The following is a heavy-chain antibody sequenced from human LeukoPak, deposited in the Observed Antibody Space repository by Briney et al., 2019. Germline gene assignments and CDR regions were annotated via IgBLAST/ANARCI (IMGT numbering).Heavy chain of an antibody. Sequence: GSLRLSCTASGFTVSNSYMTWVRQAPGKGLECVSLISSRGSTFYADSVKGRFTISRDNSKNTLYLQMNSLRAEDTAVYFCARENYGSGSYPIDPWGQGTLVTVSS. V-gene: IGHV3-66*01. CDR1: GFTVSNSY. J-gene: IGHJ5*02. CDR2: ISSRGST. CDR3: ARENYGSGSYPIDP. D-gene: IGHD3-10*01.